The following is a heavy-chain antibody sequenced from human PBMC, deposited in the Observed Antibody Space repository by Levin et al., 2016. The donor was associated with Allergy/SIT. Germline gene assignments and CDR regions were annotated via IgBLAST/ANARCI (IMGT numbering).Heavy chain of an antibody. V-gene: IGHV3-23*01. J-gene: IGHJ3*01. CDR2: ISAGGYVM. Sequence: VRQAPGKGLEWVSSISAGGYVMYYADSVKGRFTISKDNSGSTLYLQMNSLRDDDTAVYFCAKDLSDYSASGNYYDAFDVWGQGTMVTVSS. D-gene: IGHD3-10*01. CDR3: AKDLSDYSASGNYYDAFDV.